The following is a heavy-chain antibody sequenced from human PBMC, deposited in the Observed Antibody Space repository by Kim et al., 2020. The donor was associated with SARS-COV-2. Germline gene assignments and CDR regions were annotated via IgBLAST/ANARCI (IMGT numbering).Heavy chain of an antibody. CDR2: IIPILGIA. V-gene: IGHV1-69*04. D-gene: IGHD4-17*01. J-gene: IGHJ6*02. CDR3: ARDPQGVDYGDYYYYGMDV. Sequence: SVKVSCKASGGTFSSYAISWVRQAPGQGLEWMGRIIPILGIAKYAQKFQGRVTITADKSTSTAYMELSSLRSEDTAVYYCARDPQGVDYGDYYYYGMDVWGQGTTVTVSS. CDR1: GGTFSSYA.